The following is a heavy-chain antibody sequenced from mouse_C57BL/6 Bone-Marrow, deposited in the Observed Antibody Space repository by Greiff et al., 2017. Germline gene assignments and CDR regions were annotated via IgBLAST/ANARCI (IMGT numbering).Heavy chain of an antibody. CDR1: GYTFTSYW. CDR3: ARPSPHYGFDY. CDR2: IHPNSGST. V-gene: IGHV1-64*01. J-gene: IGHJ2*01. D-gene: IGHD1-1*01. Sequence: VQLQQPGAELVKPGASVKLSCKASGYTFTSYWMHWVKQRPGQGLEWIGMIHPNSGSTNYNEKFKSKATLTVAKSTSTAYMQLSSLTSEDAAVYYCARPSPHYGFDYWGQGTTLTVSS.